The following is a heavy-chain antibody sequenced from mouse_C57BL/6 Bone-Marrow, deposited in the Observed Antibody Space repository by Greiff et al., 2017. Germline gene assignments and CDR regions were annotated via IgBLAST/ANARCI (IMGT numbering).Heavy chain of an antibody. CDR1: GFSLTSYA. V-gene: IGHV2-9-1*01. D-gene: IGHD2-1*01. J-gene: IGHJ2*01. Sequence: VKLMESGPGLVAPSQSLSITCTVSGFSLTSYAISWVRQPPGKGLEWLGVIWTGGGTNYNSALNSRLSISKDNSKSQVFLKLNSLQTDDTATYYCAKCGKSNYGNYYYFDYWGQGTTLTVSS. CDR2: IWTGGGT. CDR3: AKCGKSNYGNYYYFDY.